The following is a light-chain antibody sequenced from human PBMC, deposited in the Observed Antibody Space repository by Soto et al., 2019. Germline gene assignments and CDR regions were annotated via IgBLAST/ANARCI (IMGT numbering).Light chain of an antibody. CDR3: CSFAVGAALV. J-gene: IGLJ2*01. V-gene: IGLV2-23*01. CDR2: EGT. Sequence: QSALTQPASVSASPGQSITISCTGTSSNVGTYDLVSWYQHHPDKAPKLIIYEGTKRPSGXSSRFSGSKSGNTASLTISGLQAEDDADYYCCSFAVGAALVFGGGTKVTVL. CDR1: SSNVGTYDL.